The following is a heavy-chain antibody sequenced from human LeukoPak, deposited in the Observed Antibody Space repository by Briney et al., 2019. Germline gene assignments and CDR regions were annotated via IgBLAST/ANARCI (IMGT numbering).Heavy chain of an antibody. D-gene: IGHD2-15*01. Sequence: SETLSLTCTVSAGSISSYYWSWIRQPPAKGLEGIGDIYYSGSTNYNPCLKSRVTISVDTSKNQFSLKLSSVTAADTAVYYCARLGSMVVAIDYWGQGTLVTVSS. CDR1: AGSISSYY. J-gene: IGHJ4*02. CDR3: ARLGSMVVAIDY. CDR2: IYYSGST. V-gene: IGHV4-59*08.